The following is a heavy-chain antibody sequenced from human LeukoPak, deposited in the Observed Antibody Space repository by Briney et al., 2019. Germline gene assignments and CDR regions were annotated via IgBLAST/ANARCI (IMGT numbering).Heavy chain of an antibody. Sequence: ASVKVSCKASGDTFTGYYMHWVRQAPGQGLEWMGWINPNSGGTNYAQKFQGRVTMTRDTSISTAYMELSRLRSDDTAVYYCARVYLSGSYYLLDYWGQGTLVTVSS. J-gene: IGHJ4*02. CDR2: INPNSGGT. V-gene: IGHV1-2*02. D-gene: IGHD1-26*01. CDR1: GDTFTGYY. CDR3: ARVYLSGSYYLLDY.